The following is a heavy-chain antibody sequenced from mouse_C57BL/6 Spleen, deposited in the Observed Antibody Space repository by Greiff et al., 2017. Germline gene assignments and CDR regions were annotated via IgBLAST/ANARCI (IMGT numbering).Heavy chain of an antibody. Sequence: VQLQQSGAELVKPGASVKISCKASGYAFSSYWMNWVKQRPGKGLEWIGQIYPGDGDTNSNGKFKGKATLTADKSSSTAYMQLSSLTSEDSAVYFCARGYYGSSSYYYAMDYGGQGTSVTVSS. D-gene: IGHD1-1*01. J-gene: IGHJ4*01. V-gene: IGHV1-80*01. CDR3: ARGYYGSSSYYYAMDY. CDR1: GYAFSSYW. CDR2: IYPGDGDT.